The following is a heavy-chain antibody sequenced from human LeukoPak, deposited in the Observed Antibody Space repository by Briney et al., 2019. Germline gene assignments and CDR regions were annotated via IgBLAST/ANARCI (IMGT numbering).Heavy chain of an antibody. V-gene: IGHV3-7*01. CDR3: ARESLVGATSNFDY. CDR2: MNQDGSEK. Sequence: GGSLRLSCAASGFTFSTYWMSWVRQAPGKGLEWVANMNQDGSEKNYVDPVKGRFTISRDNAKNSLYLQMNSLRAEDTAVYYCARESLVGATSNFDYWGQGTLVTASS. D-gene: IGHD1-26*01. J-gene: IGHJ4*02. CDR1: GFTFSTYW.